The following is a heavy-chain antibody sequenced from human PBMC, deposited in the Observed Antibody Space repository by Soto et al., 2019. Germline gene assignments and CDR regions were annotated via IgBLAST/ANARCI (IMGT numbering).Heavy chain of an antibody. CDR2: IYYSGST. V-gene: IGHV4-31*03. CDR1: GGSISSANSY. Sequence: SETLSLTCTVSGGSISSANSYWTWIRQHPAKGLEWIGFIYYSGSTYYNPSLKSRVTISLDTSEIQFSLKLNSVTAADTAIYYCARRESGRHHFDYWGQGILVTVSS. J-gene: IGHJ4*02. CDR3: ARRESGRHHFDY. D-gene: IGHD3-3*01.